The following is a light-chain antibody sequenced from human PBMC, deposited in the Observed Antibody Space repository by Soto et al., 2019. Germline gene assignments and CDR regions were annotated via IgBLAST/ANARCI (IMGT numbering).Light chain of an antibody. Sequence: EIVLTQSPATLSLSPGERATLSCRASQSVSRYLAWYQQKPGQAPRLLIYDASNRATGIPARFSGSGSGTDFTLTISRLEPEDFAVYYCQQHGSSLALTFGGGTKVDIK. CDR2: DAS. CDR3: QQHGSSLALT. V-gene: IGKV3-11*01. CDR1: QSVSRY. J-gene: IGKJ4*01.